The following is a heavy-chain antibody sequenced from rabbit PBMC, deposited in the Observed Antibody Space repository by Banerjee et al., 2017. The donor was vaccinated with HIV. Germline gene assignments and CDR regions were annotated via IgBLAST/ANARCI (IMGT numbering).Heavy chain of an antibody. CDR3: ARDSYDDYDKGNL. V-gene: IGHV1S45*01. CDR1: GFSFSSSYS. J-gene: IGHJ4*01. Sequence: QEQLVETGGGLVQPEGSLTLTCTASGFSFSSSYSMCWVRQAPGKGLEWIACIYTGSSGSTYYASWAKGRFTISKTSSTTVTLQMTSLTAADTATYFCARDSYDDYDKGNLWGQGTLVTVS. CDR2: IYTGSSGST. D-gene: IGHD2-1*01.